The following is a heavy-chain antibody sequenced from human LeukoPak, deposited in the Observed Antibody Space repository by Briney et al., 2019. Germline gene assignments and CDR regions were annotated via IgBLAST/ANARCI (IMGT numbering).Heavy chain of an antibody. D-gene: IGHD4-17*01. CDR1: GFTFSSYS. V-gene: IGHV3-21*01. J-gene: IGHJ4*02. CDR3: ARDLNATVIADY. Sequence: GGSLRLSCAASGFTFSSYSMNWVRQAPGEGLEWVSSISSSSSYIYYADSVKGRFTISRDNAKNSLYLQMNSLRAEDTAVYYCARDLNATVIADYWGQGTLVTVSS. CDR2: ISSSSSYI.